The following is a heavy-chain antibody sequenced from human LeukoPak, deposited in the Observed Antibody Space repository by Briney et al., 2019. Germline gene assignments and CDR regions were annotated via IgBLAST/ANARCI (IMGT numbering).Heavy chain of an antibody. Sequence: GASVKVSCKASGYTFTSYGISWVRQAPGQGLEWMGWISAYNGNTNYAQKLQGRVTMTTDTSTSTAYMELRSLRSDDTAVYYCARDSITMVRGVIISFDYWGQGTLVTASS. CDR3: ARDSITMVRGVIISFDY. J-gene: IGHJ4*02. V-gene: IGHV1-18*01. D-gene: IGHD3-10*01. CDR1: GYTFTSYG. CDR2: ISAYNGNT.